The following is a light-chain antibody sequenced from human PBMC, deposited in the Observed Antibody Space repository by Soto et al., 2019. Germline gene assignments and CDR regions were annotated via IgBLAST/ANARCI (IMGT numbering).Light chain of an antibody. J-gene: IGKJ1*01. Sequence: EIVMTQSPATLSVSPGERATLSCRASRTVSTALAWYQQKPGQTPKLLIYDASTRVTGVPASFSGSGSGTEFNHTISSLQSEDFAVYYCQQYNSWPLTFGQGTKVDI. V-gene: IGKV3-15*01. CDR3: QQYNSWPLT. CDR2: DAS. CDR1: RTVSTA.